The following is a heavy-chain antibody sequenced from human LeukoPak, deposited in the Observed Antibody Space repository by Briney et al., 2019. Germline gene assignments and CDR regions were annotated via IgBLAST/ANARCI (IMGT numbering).Heavy chain of an antibody. CDR1: GFTFSSYW. Sequence: GGSLRLSCAASGFTFSSYWMSWVRQAPGKGLEWVANIKQDGSEKYYVDSVKGRFTISRDNAKNSLYLQMNSLRAEDTAVYYCARDGGSGAAGFDYWGQGTLVTVSS. V-gene: IGHV3-7*01. J-gene: IGHJ4*02. D-gene: IGHD6-13*01. CDR2: IKQDGSEK. CDR3: ARDGGSGAAGFDY.